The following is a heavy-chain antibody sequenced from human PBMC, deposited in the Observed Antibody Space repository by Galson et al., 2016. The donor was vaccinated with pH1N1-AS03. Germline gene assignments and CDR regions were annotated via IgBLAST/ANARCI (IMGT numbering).Heavy chain of an antibody. CDR3: ARAHYNADYVPDF. CDR2: ISAYSGDT. J-gene: IGHJ4*02. D-gene: IGHD4-17*01. CDR1: GYSFPTYS. V-gene: IGHV1-18*04. Sequence: SVKVSCKASGYSFPTYSFIWVRQAPGQGLEWLGWISAYSGDTHYARKFQGRVTLTTDTSTSTAYMELRSLTSDDTAVYYCARAHYNADYVPDFWGQGTLVTVSS.